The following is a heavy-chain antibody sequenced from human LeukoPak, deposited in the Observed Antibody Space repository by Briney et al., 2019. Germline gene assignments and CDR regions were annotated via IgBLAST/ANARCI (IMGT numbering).Heavy chain of an antibody. D-gene: IGHD3-22*01. J-gene: IGHJ4*02. CDR2: INPNSGGT. CDR1: GHTFTGYY. V-gene: IGHV1-2*02. Sequence: GASVKVSCKASGHTFTGYYMHWVRQAPGQGLEWMGWINPNSGGTNYAQKFQGRVTMTRDTSISTAYMELSRLRSDDTAVYYCARGFGSGYYYEDYWGQGTLVTVSS. CDR3: ARGFGSGYYYEDY.